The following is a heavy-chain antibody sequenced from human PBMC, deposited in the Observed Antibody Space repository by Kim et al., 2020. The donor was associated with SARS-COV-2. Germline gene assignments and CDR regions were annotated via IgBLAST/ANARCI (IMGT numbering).Heavy chain of an antibody. J-gene: IGHJ3*02. CDR1: GFTFSSYA. CDR3: ARDPYSTHKWELRPVGAFDI. D-gene: IGHD1-26*01. V-gene: IGHV3-30-3*01. CDR2: ISYDGSNK. Sequence: GGSLRLSCAASGFTFSSYAMHWVRQAPGKGLEWVAVISYDGSNKYYADSVKGRFTISRDNSKNTLYLQMNSLRAEDTAVYYCARDPYSTHKWELRPVGAFDIWGQGTMVTVSS.